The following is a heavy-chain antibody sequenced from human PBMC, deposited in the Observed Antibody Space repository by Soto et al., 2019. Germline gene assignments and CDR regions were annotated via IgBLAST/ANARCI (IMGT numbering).Heavy chain of an antibody. D-gene: IGHD2-15*01. Sequence: ASVKVSCKASGYTFTRYTMNWVRQAPGQRLEWMGWINPDNGNTKSTQKFQDRVIITRDTSASTAYMDLSSLRSEDTAVYYCARGIATGQLDPWGQGTLVTVSS. CDR3: ARGIATGQLDP. CDR2: INPDNGNT. V-gene: IGHV1-3*01. CDR1: GYTFTRYT. J-gene: IGHJ5*02.